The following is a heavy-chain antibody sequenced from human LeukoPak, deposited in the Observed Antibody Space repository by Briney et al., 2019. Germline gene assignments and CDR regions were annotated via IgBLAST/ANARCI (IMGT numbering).Heavy chain of an antibody. J-gene: IGHJ4*02. CDR3: ARDPYIVATTTPPFDY. Sequence: SETLSLTCAVYGGSFSGYYWSWIRQPPGKGLEWIGEINHSGSTNYNPSLKSRVTISVDTSKNQFSLKLSSVTAADTAVYYCARDPYIVATTTPPFDYWGQGTLVTVSS. D-gene: IGHD5-12*01. V-gene: IGHV4-34*01. CDR1: GGSFSGYY. CDR2: INHSGST.